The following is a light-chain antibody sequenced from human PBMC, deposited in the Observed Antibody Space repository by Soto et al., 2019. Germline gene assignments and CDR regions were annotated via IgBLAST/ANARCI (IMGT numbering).Light chain of an antibody. CDR3: SSYTSSSPYVV. CDR1: SSDVGGYNY. J-gene: IGLJ2*01. CDR2: DVS. Sequence: QSALTQPDSVSGCPGQSITISCTGTSSDVGGYNYVSWYQQHPGKAPKLMIYDVSTRPSGVSNRFSGSKSGKTASLTIPGLQAEDEADYYCSSYTSSSPYVVFGGGTKLTVL. V-gene: IGLV2-14*01.